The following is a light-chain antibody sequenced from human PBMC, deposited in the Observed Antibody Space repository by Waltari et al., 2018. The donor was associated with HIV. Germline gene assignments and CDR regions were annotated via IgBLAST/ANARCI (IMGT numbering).Light chain of an antibody. V-gene: IGKV1D-12*01. Sequence: DIQMTQSPSSVSASVGDRVTITCRASQSINTNLAWYQHKPGIAPKLLIYAASSLQSGVPSRFSGSGSGTDFTLTINTLQPEDFATYYCQQANSFPFTFGGGTRVDIK. CDR2: AAS. CDR3: QQANSFPFT. J-gene: IGKJ4*01. CDR1: QSINTN.